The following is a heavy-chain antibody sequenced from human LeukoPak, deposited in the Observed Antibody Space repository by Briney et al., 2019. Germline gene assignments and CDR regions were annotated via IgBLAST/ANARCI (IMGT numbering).Heavy chain of an antibody. Sequence: GESLKISGKGSGYSFTSYWIGWVRQMPGKGLEWMGMIYPGDSDTRYSPSFQGQVTISADKSISTAYLQWSSLKASDTAMYYCARGGLYCSGGSCRDYWGQGTLDTVSS. J-gene: IGHJ4*02. CDR3: ARGGLYCSGGSCRDY. V-gene: IGHV5-51*01. D-gene: IGHD2-15*01. CDR1: GYSFTSYW. CDR2: IYPGDSDT.